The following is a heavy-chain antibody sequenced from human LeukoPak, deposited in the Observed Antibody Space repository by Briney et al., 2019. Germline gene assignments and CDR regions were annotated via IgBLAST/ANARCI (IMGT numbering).Heavy chain of an antibody. Sequence: SETLSLTCAVYGGSFSGYYWSWIRQPPGKGLEWIGEINQSGTTNYNPSLKSRVTISIDTSKNQFSLKLSSVTAADTAVYYCTSSRGYSSSLWYYYMDVWGKGTTVTVSS. D-gene: IGHD6-13*01. CDR3: TSSRGYSSSLWYYYMDV. CDR1: GGSFSGYY. V-gene: IGHV4-34*01. J-gene: IGHJ6*03. CDR2: INQSGTT.